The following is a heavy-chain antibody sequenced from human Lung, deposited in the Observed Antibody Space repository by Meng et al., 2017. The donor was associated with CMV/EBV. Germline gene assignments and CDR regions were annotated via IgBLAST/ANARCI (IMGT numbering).Heavy chain of an antibody. Sequence: QRQESGPGLVRPSGTLSLTVVVSGGSISSSYWWTWVRQSPGKGLEWIGEMYHSGTTNYNPSLKSRVTISMGKSNNQLSLKLNSVTAADTAVYYCATQESRDGHNPYWGQGTLVTVSS. CDR2: MYHSGTT. D-gene: IGHD5-24*01. J-gene: IGHJ4*02. CDR1: GGSISSSYW. V-gene: IGHV4-4*02. CDR3: ATQESRDGHNPY.